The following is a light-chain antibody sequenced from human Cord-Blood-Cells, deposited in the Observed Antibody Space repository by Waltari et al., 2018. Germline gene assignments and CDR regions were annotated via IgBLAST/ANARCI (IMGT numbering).Light chain of an antibody. CDR1: QSVLYSSNNKNY. CDR3: QQYYSTPWT. Sequence: DIVMTQSPDSLAVSLGERATINCKSSQSVLYSSNNKNYLAWYQQKPGQPPKLLIYWASTRXAXVPXXFSGSGSGTDFTLTISSLQAEDVAVYYCQQYYSTPWTFGQGTKVEIK. J-gene: IGKJ1*01. CDR2: WAS. V-gene: IGKV4-1*01.